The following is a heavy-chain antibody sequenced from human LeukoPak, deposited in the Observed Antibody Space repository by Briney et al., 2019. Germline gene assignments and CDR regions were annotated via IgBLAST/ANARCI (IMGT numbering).Heavy chain of an antibody. Sequence: PSETLSLTCAVSGGSISSSNWWSWVRQPPGKGLEWIGEIYHSGSTNYNPSLKSRVTISVDKSKNRFSLKLSSVTAADTAVYYCARSDGSGSYYSGRYWYFDLWGRGTLVTVSS. CDR1: GGSISSSNW. V-gene: IGHV4-4*02. D-gene: IGHD3-10*01. CDR2: IYHSGST. CDR3: ARSDGSGSYYSGRYWYFDL. J-gene: IGHJ2*01.